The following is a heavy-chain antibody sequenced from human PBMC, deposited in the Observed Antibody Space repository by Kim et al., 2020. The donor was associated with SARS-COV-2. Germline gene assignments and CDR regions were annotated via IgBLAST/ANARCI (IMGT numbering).Heavy chain of an antibody. J-gene: IGHJ3*02. CDR1: GLTFSSYE. V-gene: IGHV3-48*03. CDR3: ARRRRADAFDI. CDR2: VSASGTTM. Sequence: GGSLRLSCAASGLTFSSYEMTWVRQAPGKGLEWVSYVSASGTTMYYADSVRGRFIISRDNARDSLYLQMNSLRAEDTAVYYCARRRRADAFDIWGLGTMVTVSS.